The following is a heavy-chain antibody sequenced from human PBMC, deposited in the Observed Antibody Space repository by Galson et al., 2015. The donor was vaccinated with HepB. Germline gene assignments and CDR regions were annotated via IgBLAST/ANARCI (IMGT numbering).Heavy chain of an antibody. CDR3: AKRVGRGVYLPD. Sequence: SLRLSCAASGFTFSSYAMSWVRQAPGKGLEWVSAISGSGGSTYYADSVKGRFTISRDNSKNTLYLQMNSLRAEDTAVYYCAKRVGRGVYLPDWGQGTLVTVSS. CDR1: GFTFSSYA. D-gene: IGHD2-8*01. J-gene: IGHJ4*02. CDR2: ISGSGGST. V-gene: IGHV3-23*01.